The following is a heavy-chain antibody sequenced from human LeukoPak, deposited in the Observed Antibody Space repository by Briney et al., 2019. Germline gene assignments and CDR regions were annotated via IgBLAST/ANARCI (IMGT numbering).Heavy chain of an antibody. CDR2: IYTSGST. CDR3: ARESQGYSSSYYYYYYMDV. Sequence: SETLSLTCTVSGGSISSGSYYWSRIRQPAGKGLEWIGRIYTSGSTNYNPSLKSRVTISVDTSENQFSLKLSSVTAADTAVYYCARESQGYSSSYYYYYYMDVWGKGTTVTVSS. J-gene: IGHJ6*03. D-gene: IGHD5-18*01. CDR1: GGSISSGSYY. V-gene: IGHV4-61*02.